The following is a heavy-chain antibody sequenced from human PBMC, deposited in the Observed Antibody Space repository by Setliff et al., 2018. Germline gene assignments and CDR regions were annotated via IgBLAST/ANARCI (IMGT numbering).Heavy chain of an antibody. Sequence: GGSLRLSCGASGFTYKNDWVSWVRQAPGKGLEWLASINPDGSEKYYVDSVKGRFTISRDNARNSLSLQMNNLRTEDTAAYYCFGAGTCSYWGQGTLVTVSS. D-gene: IGHD3-10*01. CDR2: INPDGSEK. CDR3: FGAGTCSY. CDR1: GFTYKNDW. V-gene: IGHV3-7*01. J-gene: IGHJ4*02.